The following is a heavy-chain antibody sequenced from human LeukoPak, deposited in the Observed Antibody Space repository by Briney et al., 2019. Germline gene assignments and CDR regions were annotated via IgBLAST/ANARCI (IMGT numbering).Heavy chain of an antibody. CDR2: IKQDGSEK. Sequence: GGSLRLSCAASGFTFSSYWMSWVRQAPGKGLEWVANIKQDGSEKYYVDSVKGRFTISRDNAKNSLYLQMNSLRAEDTAVYYCARGAGKGFAQFDYWGQGTLVTVSS. V-gene: IGHV3-7*01. CDR1: GFTFSSYW. J-gene: IGHJ4*02. D-gene: IGHD1-14*01. CDR3: ARGAGKGFAQFDY.